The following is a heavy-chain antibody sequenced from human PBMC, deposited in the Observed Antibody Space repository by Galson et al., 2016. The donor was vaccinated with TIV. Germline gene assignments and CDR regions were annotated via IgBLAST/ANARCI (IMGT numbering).Heavy chain of an antibody. V-gene: IGHV1-69*04. J-gene: IGHJ4*02. Sequence: SVKVSCKASGGTSNSYDISWLRQVPGQGLEWMGRINPAVGLTKYAQRFQGRITITAAYMEFSSLRSEDTAVYYCSSASHLVPTVHHYWGQGTLVTVSS. CDR3: SSASHLVPTVHHY. CDR1: GGTSNSYD. D-gene: IGHD3-3*02. CDR2: INPAVGLT.